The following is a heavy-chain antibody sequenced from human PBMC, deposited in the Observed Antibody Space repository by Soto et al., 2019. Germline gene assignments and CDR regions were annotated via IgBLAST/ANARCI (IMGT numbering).Heavy chain of an antibody. CDR1: GFTFSSYA. CDR3: AKDSLDYGDNNWFDP. J-gene: IGHJ5*02. Sequence: GGSLRLSXAASGFTFSSYAMSWVRQAPGKGLEWVSAISGSGGSTYYADSVKGRFTISRDNSKNTLYLQMNSLRAEDTAVYYCAKDSLDYGDNNWFDPWGQGTLVTVSS. CDR2: ISGSGGST. D-gene: IGHD4-17*01. V-gene: IGHV3-23*01.